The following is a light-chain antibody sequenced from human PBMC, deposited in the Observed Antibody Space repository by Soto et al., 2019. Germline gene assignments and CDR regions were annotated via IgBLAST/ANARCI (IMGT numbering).Light chain of an antibody. J-gene: IGKJ1*01. CDR1: QSINIW. Sequence: DIPMTQSPSTLSASVGDRVTITCRASQSINIWLAWYQQKPGKAPKLLIYKASSLESGVPSRFSGSGSGTEFTLTISSLQPDDLATYYCQQYNDYSPWTFGQGTKVEIK. CDR3: QQYNDYSPWT. CDR2: KAS. V-gene: IGKV1-5*03.